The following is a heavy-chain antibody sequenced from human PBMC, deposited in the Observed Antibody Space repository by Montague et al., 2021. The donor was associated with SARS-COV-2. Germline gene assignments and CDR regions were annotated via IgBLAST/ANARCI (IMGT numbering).Heavy chain of an antibody. CDR1: GFSLSTAGVG. V-gene: IGHV2-5*02. CDR2: IYWDDDE. J-gene: IGHJ4*02. CDR3: AHRRPLTKDATSGLYSEYFDY. Sequence: PALVKPTQTLTLTYTFSGFSLSTAGVGVGWIRQPPGKALEWLALIYWDDDERFSPSLKTRLTITKDTFKNQVVLTMTNMDPVDTAIYYCAHRRPLTKDATSGLYSEYFDYWGQGTLVTVSS. D-gene: IGHD3-22*01.